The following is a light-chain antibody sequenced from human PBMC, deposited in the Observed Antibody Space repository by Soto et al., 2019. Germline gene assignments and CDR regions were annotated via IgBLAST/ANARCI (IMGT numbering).Light chain of an antibody. J-gene: IGKJ2*01. V-gene: IGKV1-39*01. CDR3: QQSYSTPQT. Sequence: DIQMTQSPSSLSASVGDRVTITCRASQSISSYLNWYQQKPGKAPNLLIYAASSLQSGVPSRFSGSGSGTDFTLTISSVQPEDFATYYCQQSYSTPQTFGQGTKLELK. CDR1: QSISSY. CDR2: AAS.